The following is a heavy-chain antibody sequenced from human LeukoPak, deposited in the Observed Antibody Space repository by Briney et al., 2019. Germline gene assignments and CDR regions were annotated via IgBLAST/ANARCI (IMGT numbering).Heavy chain of an antibody. V-gene: IGHV1-69*16. CDR3: VGLRSAQTFEI. Sequence: SVKVSCKTSGATLSSYTMNWVRQAPGQGLEWLGDVIPTIGLTSSAQKFQGRVTVTTDESTSTAYMEVSGLTSEDTAVYYCVGLRSAQTFEIWGQGTLITVSS. D-gene: IGHD2-15*01. CDR2: VIPTIGLT. CDR1: GATLSSYT. J-gene: IGHJ3*02.